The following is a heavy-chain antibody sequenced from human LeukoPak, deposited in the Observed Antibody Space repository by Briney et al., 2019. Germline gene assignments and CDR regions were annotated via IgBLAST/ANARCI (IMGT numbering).Heavy chain of an antibody. J-gene: IGHJ3*02. CDR2: TYNRGST. D-gene: IGHD1-26*01. CDR1: NDSISRYY. CDR3: AAQSGNYYLYGFDI. Sequence: SETLSLTCAVPNDSISRYYWNWIRQSAGKGLEWIGRTYNRGSTNYNPSLKSRVTMSVDTSKNQFSLKLSSVTAADTAVYYCAAQSGNYYLYGFDIWGQGTMVTVSS. V-gene: IGHV4-4*07.